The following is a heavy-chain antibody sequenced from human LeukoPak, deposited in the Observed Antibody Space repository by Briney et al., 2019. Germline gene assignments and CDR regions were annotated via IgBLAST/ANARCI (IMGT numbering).Heavy chain of an antibody. CDR3: AREWGHSGSYHLLGWFDP. Sequence: ASVKVSCKASGYTFTGYYMHWVRQAPGQGLEWMGWINPNSGGTNYAQKFQGRVTMTRDTSISTAYMELSRLRSDDTAVYYCAREWGHSGSYHLLGWFDPWGQGALVTVSS. J-gene: IGHJ5*02. CDR1: GYTFTGYY. CDR2: INPNSGGT. V-gene: IGHV1-2*02. D-gene: IGHD1-26*01.